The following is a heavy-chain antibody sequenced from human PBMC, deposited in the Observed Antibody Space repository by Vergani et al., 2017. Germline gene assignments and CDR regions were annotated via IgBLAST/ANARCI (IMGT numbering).Heavy chain of an antibody. Sequence: QVQLVQSGAEVKKPGASVKVSCKTSGYTFTNYGISWVRQAPGQGLEWMGWITPYNGNTNYAQKFQGRVTMTTDTSTSTAYMELRSLRSDDTAMYYCATEVDTAMVMVYWGQGTLVTVSS. J-gene: IGHJ4*02. V-gene: IGHV1-18*01. CDR1: GYTFTNYG. CDR2: ITPYNGNT. D-gene: IGHD5-18*01. CDR3: ATEVDTAMVMVY.